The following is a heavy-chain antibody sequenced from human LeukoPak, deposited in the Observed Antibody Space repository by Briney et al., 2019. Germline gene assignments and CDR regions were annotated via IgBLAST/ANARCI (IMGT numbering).Heavy chain of an antibody. D-gene: IGHD5-12*01. CDR3: ARDGGYSGYDADC. J-gene: IGHJ4*02. CDR1: GFTFSTYS. V-gene: IGHV3-48*01. CDR2: ISDSSAM. Sequence: PGGSLRPSCAASGFTFSTYSMKWVRQAPGKGLEWVSYISDSSAMYYADSVRGRFTISRENDKNSLFLQMNSLRAEDTAVYYCARDGGYSGYDADCWGQGTLVTVSS.